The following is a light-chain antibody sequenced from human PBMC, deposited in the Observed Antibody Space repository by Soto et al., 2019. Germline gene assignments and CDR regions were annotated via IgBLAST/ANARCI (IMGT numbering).Light chain of an antibody. Sequence: QSALPQPPSASGTPGQRVTISCSTTNSRSGSNYVYWYQQLPGAAPKLLIYRNDQRPSGVPDRFSASKSGTSASLAISGLRSEDEADSFCAKWDDSLRVYVFGSGTKVTVL. CDR3: AKWDDSLRVYV. V-gene: IGLV1-47*01. CDR1: NSRSGSNY. CDR2: RND. J-gene: IGLJ1*01.